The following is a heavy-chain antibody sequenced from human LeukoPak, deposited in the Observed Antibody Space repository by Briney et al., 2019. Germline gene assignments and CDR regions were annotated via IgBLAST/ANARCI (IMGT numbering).Heavy chain of an antibody. V-gene: IGHV5-51*01. Sequence: GESLRISCQGSGYSFAFYWIAWVRQTPGKGLEWMGIIYPGDSDTTYSPSYQGKVTISADRSISTAYLQWTSLKASDTATYYCARAHSGVTMTPWGFDPWGQGTLVTVSS. J-gene: IGHJ5*02. CDR2: IYPGDSDT. D-gene: IGHD3-10*01. CDR1: GYSFAFYW. CDR3: ARAHSGVTMTPWGFDP.